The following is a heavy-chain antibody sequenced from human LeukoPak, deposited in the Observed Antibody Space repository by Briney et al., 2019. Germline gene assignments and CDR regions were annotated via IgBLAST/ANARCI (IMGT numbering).Heavy chain of an antibody. J-gene: IGHJ6*03. D-gene: IGHD3-9*01. CDR3: ARVALRYFDWLLPPYYYMDV. V-gene: IGHV4-59*01. CDR1: GGSISSYY. Sequence: SETLSLTCTVSGGSISSYYWSWIRQPPGKGLEWFGYIYYSGSTNYNPSLKSRVTISVDTSRNQFSLKLSSVTAADTAVYYCARVALRYFDWLLPPYYYMDVWGKGTTVTISS. CDR2: IYYSGST.